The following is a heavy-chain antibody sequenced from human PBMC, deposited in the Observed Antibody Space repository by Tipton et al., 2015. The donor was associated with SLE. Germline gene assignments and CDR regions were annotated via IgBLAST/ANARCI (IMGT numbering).Heavy chain of an antibody. J-gene: IGHJ4*02. CDR1: EGSISTYY. Sequence: TLSLTCTISEGSISTYYWTWVRQPPGKGLEWIGFINHRGTTNYSPSLKTRVTISVDTSRNQFSLRLSSVTAADTAVYYCARIEGAYDQFYFDFWGQGTLVTVSS. V-gene: IGHV4-59*01. CDR2: INHRGTT. CDR3: ARIEGAYDQFYFDF. D-gene: IGHD5-12*01.